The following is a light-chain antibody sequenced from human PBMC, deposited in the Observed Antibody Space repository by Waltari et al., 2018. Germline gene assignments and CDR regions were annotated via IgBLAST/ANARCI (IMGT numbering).Light chain of an antibody. J-gene: IGKJ1*01. CDR1: QSISSD. CDR3: QQRSKWPRT. CDR2: DAS. Sequence: EIVLTQSPATLSLSPGEGATHSCRASQSISSDLGWYQQKPGQAPRLLIYDASNRATGIPARFRGSGSGTDFTLTISSLEPEDIAVYYCQQRSKWPRTFGQGTKVEIK. V-gene: IGKV3-11*01.